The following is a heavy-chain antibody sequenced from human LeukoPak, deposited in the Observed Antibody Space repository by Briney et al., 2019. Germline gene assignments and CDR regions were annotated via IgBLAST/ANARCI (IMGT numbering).Heavy chain of an antibody. V-gene: IGHV3-11*04. CDR3: ARDTPYHCSSTSCYTVRPNWFDP. CDR2: ISSSVSTI. Sequence: GGSLRLSCAASGFTFSDYYMSWIRQAPGKGLEWVSYISSSVSTIYYADSVKGRFTISRDNAKNSLYLQMNSLRAEDTAVYYCARDTPYHCSSTSCYTVRPNWFDPWGQGTLVTVSS. CDR1: GFTFSDYY. D-gene: IGHD2-2*01. J-gene: IGHJ5*02.